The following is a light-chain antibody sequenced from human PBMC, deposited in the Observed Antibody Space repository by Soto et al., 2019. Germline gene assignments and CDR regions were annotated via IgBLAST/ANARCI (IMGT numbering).Light chain of an antibody. V-gene: IGKV1-33*01. J-gene: IGKJ2*01. CDR1: RDIRDF. Sequence: EIQMTQSPSSLSVSVGDRVTITCQASRDIRDFLNWYQQKPGKATKLLIFDASNLEEGVPPRFSGSGSGTDLSFSISSLQPEDVATYYCQHYDNLPPYIFGQGTKLDIK. CDR3: QHYDNLPPYI. CDR2: DAS.